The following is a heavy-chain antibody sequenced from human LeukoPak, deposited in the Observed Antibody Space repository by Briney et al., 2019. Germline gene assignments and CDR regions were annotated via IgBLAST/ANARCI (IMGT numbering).Heavy chain of an antibody. CDR3: ARALTAASYGAARSDWFAP. V-gene: IGHV4-34*01. J-gene: IGHJ5*02. CDR2: INHSGST. Sequence: SETLSLTCAVYGGSFSGYYWSWIRQPPGQGLEWIGEINHSGSTNNYPYLKSRVTITVGTSKTQFSLKLSSLTAPRTAVYYWARALTAASYGAARSDWFAPSDQRTPVTV. D-gene: IGHD5-18*01. CDR1: GGSFSGYY.